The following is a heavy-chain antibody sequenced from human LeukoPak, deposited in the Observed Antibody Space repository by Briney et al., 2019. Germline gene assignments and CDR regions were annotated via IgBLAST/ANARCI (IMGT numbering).Heavy chain of an antibody. CDR2: IYSGGST. V-gene: IGHV3-66*01. CDR3: AREGRDGYGYFDY. D-gene: IGHD5-12*01. CDR1: GFTFSDYY. Sequence: GGSLRLSCAASGFTFSDYYMSWVRQAPGKGLEWVSVIYSGGSTYYADSVKGRFTISRDNSKDTLYLQMNSLRAEDTAVYYCAREGRDGYGYFDYWGQGTLVTVSS. J-gene: IGHJ4*02.